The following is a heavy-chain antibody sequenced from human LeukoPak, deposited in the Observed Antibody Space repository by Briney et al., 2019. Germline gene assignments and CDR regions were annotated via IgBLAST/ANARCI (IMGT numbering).Heavy chain of an antibody. J-gene: IGHJ4*02. CDR3: ARDGSSWIYYFDY. Sequence: ASVKVSCKASGYTFTSYAMHWVRQAPGQRLEWMGWINAGNGNTKYSQKFQGRVTITRDTSASTAYMELSSLRSEDTAVYYCARDGSSWIYYFDYWSQGTLVTVSS. V-gene: IGHV1-3*01. D-gene: IGHD6-13*01. CDR1: GYTFTSYA. CDR2: INAGNGNT.